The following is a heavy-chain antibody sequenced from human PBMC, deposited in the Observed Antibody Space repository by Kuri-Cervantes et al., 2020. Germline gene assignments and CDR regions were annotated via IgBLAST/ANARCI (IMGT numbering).Heavy chain of an antibody. J-gene: IGHJ4*02. CDR1: GGSFSGYY. V-gene: IGHV3-33*08. Sequence: LSLTCAVYGGSFSGYYWSWIRQAPGKGLEWVAVIWYDGSNKYYADSVKGRFIFSRDESKNTLYLQMNSLRAEDTAVYYCARAASAGHVDYWGQGTLVTVSS. CDR3: ARAASAGHVDY. D-gene: IGHD4/OR15-4a*01. CDR2: IWYDGSNK.